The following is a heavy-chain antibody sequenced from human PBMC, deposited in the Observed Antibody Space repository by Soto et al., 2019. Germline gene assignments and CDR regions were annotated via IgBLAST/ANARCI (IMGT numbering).Heavy chain of an antibody. D-gene: IGHD6-19*01. Sequence: ASVKVSCKASGYSFINFYVHWVRQAPGQGLVWMGIINFSGGGTTYAQKFQGRVTMTRDTSTNTVYMQLTSLRSDDTAVYYCARGAAVAGGNNWFDPWGQGTLVTVSS. CDR1: GYSFINFY. CDR2: INFSGGGT. J-gene: IGHJ5*02. CDR3: ARGAAVAGGNNWFDP. V-gene: IGHV1-46*01.